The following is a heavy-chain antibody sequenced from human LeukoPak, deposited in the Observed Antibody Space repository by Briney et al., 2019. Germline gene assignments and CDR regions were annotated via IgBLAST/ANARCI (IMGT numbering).Heavy chain of an antibody. CDR3: AMSLGYCSSDSCGWFDP. CDR2: IYYSGST. CDR1: GVSISRNY. J-gene: IGHJ5*02. Sequence: SGTLTLTCTVSGVSISRNYWSWVRQPPGKGLDWVGYIYYSGSTDYNPSLKSRVTISVVTTKKQFSLKLSSVTAADPAVYYCAMSLGYCSSDSCGWFDPWGQGTLVTVSS. V-gene: IGHV4-59*08. D-gene: IGHD2-15*01.